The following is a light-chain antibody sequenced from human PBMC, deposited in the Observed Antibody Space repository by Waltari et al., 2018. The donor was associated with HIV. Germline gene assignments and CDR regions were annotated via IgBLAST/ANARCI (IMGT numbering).Light chain of an antibody. Sequence: DFQMTQSTATLSASVGDSVTLTCRASQSISSWLAWYQQKPGKAPKVLIYKASSLGSGVPSRFSGSGSGTEFTLTISSLQPADFATYYCQQYDSYPLTFGGGTKVEIK. V-gene: IGKV1-5*03. CDR2: KAS. CDR1: QSISSW. J-gene: IGKJ4*01. CDR3: QQYDSYPLT.